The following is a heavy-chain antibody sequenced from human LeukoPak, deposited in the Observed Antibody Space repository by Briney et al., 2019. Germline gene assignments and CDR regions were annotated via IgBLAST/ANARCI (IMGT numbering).Heavy chain of an antibody. CDR2: ISAYNGNT. V-gene: IGHV1-18*01. CDR1: GYTFTSYG. J-gene: IGHJ4*02. Sequence: ASVKVSCKASGYTFTSYGISWVRQAPGQGLEWMGWISAYNGNTNYAQKLQGRVTMTTDTSTSTAYMELRSLRSDDTAVYYCARTGYSSGWSNHPSHAFDHWGQGTLVTVSS. CDR3: ARTGYSSGWSNHPSHAFDH. D-gene: IGHD6-19*01.